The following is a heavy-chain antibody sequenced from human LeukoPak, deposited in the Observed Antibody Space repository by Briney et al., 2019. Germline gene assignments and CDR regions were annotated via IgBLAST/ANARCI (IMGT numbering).Heavy chain of an antibody. V-gene: IGHV3-20*04. CDR1: GFTLDDYG. D-gene: IGHD6-13*01. Sequence: GGSLRLSCAASGFTLDDYGMSWVRQAPGKGLEWVSGINWNGGSTGYADSVKGRFTISRDNAKNSLYLQMNSLGAEDTAFYYCARGHSSSWYPLEYWGQGTLVTVSS. J-gene: IGHJ4*02. CDR3: ARGHSSSWYPLEY. CDR2: INWNGGST.